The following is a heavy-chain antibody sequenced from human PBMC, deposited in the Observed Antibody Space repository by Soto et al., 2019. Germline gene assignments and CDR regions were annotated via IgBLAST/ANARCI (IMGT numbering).Heavy chain of an antibody. CDR2: IYYSGST. CDR3: ARRYGGNLDY. D-gene: IGHD1-26*01. Sequence: GTLSLTFTVSGGSISSYYWSWIRQPPGKGLEWIGYIYYSGSTNYNPSLKSRVTISVDTSKNQFSLKLSSVTAADTAVYYCARRYGGNLDYWGQGTLVTVSS. J-gene: IGHJ4*02. V-gene: IGHV4-59*08. CDR1: GGSISSYY.